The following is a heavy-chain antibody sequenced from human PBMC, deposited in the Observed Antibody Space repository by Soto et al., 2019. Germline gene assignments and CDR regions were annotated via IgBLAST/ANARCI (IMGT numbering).Heavy chain of an antibody. CDR3: ARETNPYSSSSHAFDI. Sequence: EVQLVESGGGLVKPGGSLRLSCAASGITFSSYSMKWVRQAPGKGLEWVSSISSTGTYIDYADSVKGRFTISRDNAKNSLFLQMDSLRAEDAALYYCARETNPYSSSSHAFDIWGQGTMVTVSS. V-gene: IGHV3-21*01. CDR1: GITFSSYS. D-gene: IGHD6-6*01. CDR2: ISSTGTYI. J-gene: IGHJ3*02.